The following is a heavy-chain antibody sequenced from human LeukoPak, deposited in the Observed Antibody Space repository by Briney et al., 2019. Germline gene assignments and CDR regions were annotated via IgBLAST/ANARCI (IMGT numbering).Heavy chain of an antibody. CDR3: ARGNRAYYYDSSGSGAFDI. CDR2: ISAYNGNT. D-gene: IGHD3-22*01. J-gene: IGHJ3*02. Sequence: GASVKVSCKTSGYTFTSYGISWVRQAPGQGLEWMGWISAYNGNTNYAQKLQGRVTITRDTSASTAYMELSSLRSEDTAVYYCARGNRAYYYDSSGSGAFDIWGQGTMVTVSS. CDR1: GYTFTSYG. V-gene: IGHV1-18*01.